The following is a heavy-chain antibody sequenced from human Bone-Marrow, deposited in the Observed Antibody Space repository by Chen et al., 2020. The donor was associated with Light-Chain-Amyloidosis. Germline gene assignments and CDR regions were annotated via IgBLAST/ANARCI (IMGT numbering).Heavy chain of an antibody. CDR1: GGSFSGYY. CDR2: INHSGST. Sequence: QVQLQQWGAGRLKPSETLSLTCAVYGGSFSGYYWSWIRQPPGKGLEWIGEINHSGSTNYNPSLKSRVTISVDTSKNQFSLKLSSVTAADTAVYYCARQGIAARRRFDYWGQGTLVTVSS. CDR3: ARQGIAARRRFDY. V-gene: IGHV4-34*01. J-gene: IGHJ4*02. D-gene: IGHD6-6*01.